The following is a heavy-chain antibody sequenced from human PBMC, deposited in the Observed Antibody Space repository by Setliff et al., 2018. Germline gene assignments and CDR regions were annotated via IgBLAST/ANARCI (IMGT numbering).Heavy chain of an antibody. CDR2: IYSSGST. CDR3: ARESRYYYDNLGTLDY. J-gene: IGHJ4*02. CDR1: GGSITSGDYF. Sequence: SETLSLTCTVSGGSITSGDYFWSWIRQPPGKGLEWIGYIYSSGSTYYNPSLKSRVSISVDTSKNQFSLKLSSVTAADTAVYYCARESRYYYDNLGTLDYWGQGTLVTVSS. V-gene: IGHV4-30-4*08. D-gene: IGHD3-22*01.